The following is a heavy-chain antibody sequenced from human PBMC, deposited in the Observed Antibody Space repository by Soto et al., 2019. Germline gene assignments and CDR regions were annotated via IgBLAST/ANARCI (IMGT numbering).Heavy chain of an antibody. Sequence: PSETLSLTCTVSGGSISRGGYYWSWIRQHPGKGLEWIGYIYYSGSTYYNPSLKSRVTISVDTSKNQFSLKLSSVTAADTAVYYCARADPEYSSSYLDYWGQGTLVTVSS. V-gene: IGHV4-31*03. D-gene: IGHD6-6*01. CDR2: IYYSGST. CDR3: ARADPEYSSSYLDY. CDR1: GGSISRGGYY. J-gene: IGHJ4*02.